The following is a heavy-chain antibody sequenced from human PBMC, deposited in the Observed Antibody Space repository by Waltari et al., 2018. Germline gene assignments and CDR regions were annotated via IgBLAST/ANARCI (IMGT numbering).Heavy chain of an antibody. CDR1: GGSFSGYY. V-gene: IGHV4-34*01. CDR3: ARIYYGSGSYYTPYYFDY. J-gene: IGHJ4*02. Sequence: QVQLQQWGAGLLKPSETLSLTCAVYGGSFSGYYWSWIRQPPGKGLEWIGEINHIGSTNYNPSLKSRVTISVDTSKNQFSLKLSSVTAADTAVYYCARIYYGSGSYYTPYYFDYWGQGTLVTVSS. CDR2: INHIGST. D-gene: IGHD3-10*01.